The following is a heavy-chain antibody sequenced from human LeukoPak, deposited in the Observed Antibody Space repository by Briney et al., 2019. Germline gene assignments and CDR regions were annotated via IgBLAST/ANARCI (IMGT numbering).Heavy chain of an antibody. V-gene: IGHV3-33*01. CDR2: IWFDGSNK. CDR1: GFTFSSYG. CDR3: ARDQGPLVTFDY. Sequence: GRSLRLSCAASGFTFSSYGFHWVRQAPGKGLEWVAVIWFDGSNKYYGDSVKGRFTISRDDSKNTVYLQMNSLRPEDTAVYYCARDQGPLVTFDYWGQGTLVTVSS. J-gene: IGHJ4*02. D-gene: IGHD3-16*02.